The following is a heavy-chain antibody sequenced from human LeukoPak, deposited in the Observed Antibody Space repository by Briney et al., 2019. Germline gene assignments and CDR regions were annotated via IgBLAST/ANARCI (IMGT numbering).Heavy chain of an antibody. CDR1: GFTLSSYS. CDR3: ARVYDFWSGYYTH. D-gene: IGHD3-3*01. CDR2: ISSSSSYI. J-gene: IGHJ4*02. V-gene: IGHV3-21*01. Sequence: GGSLRLSCAASGFTLSSYSMNWVRQAPGKGLEWVSSISSSSSYIYYADSVKGRFTISRDNAKNSLYLQMNSLRAEDTAVYYCARVYDFWSGYYTHWGQGTLVTVSS.